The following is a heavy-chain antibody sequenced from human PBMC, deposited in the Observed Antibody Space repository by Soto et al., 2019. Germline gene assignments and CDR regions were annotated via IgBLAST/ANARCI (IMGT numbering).Heavy chain of an antibody. V-gene: IGHV4-30-4*01. CDR3: ARDYRAPSAGPMDV. J-gene: IGHJ6*02. CDR2: VYYSGST. Sequence: PSETLSLTCTVSGGSISSGDYHWSWIRQPPGKGLEWIGAVYYSGSTYYNPSLKSRITISVDTSKNQFSLKLTSVTAADTAVYYCARDYRAPSAGPMDVWGQGATVNVCS. CDR1: GGSISSGDYH. D-gene: IGHD2-15*01.